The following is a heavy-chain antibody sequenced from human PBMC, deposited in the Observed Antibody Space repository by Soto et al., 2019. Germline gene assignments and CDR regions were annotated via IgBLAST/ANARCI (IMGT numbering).Heavy chain of an antibody. Sequence: PGGSLRLSCAASGSTFSNYGMHWVRQAPGKGLEWVAVISYNGNNKNYADSVKGRFTISRDNTKNTLDLQMNSLRVEDTAMYYCAQDTYYYDSSGYYVFDYWGLGTLVTVSS. J-gene: IGHJ4*02. CDR2: ISYNGNNK. V-gene: IGHV3-30*18. CDR1: GSTFSNYG. CDR3: AQDTYYYDSSGYYVFDY. D-gene: IGHD3-22*01.